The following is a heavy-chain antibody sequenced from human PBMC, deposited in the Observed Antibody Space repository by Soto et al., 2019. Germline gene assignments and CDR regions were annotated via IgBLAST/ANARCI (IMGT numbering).Heavy chain of an antibody. CDR1: GGSISSSSYY. CDR2: IYYSGST. D-gene: IGHD2-15*01. V-gene: IGHV4-39*01. Sequence: QLQLQESGPGLVKPSETLSLTCTVSGGSISSSSYYWGWIRQPPGKGLEWIGSIYYSGSTYYNPSLKSRVTICVDAYKNQFSQELRHVTAADTAVYYCAKHFDIVVVGAALSWYAPRVPGNLVTVS. J-gene: IGHJ5*02. CDR3: AKHFDIVVVGAALSWYAP.